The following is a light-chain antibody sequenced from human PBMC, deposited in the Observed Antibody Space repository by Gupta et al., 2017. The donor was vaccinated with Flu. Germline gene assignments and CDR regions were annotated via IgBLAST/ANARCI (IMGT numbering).Light chain of an antibody. V-gene: IGKV3-20*01. CDR3: QQEGSQPIT. CDR1: QSVTSNY. J-gene: IGKJ4*01. CDR2: GAS. Sequence: EIVLTQSPGTLSLSPGERATLSCRASQSVTSNYLAWYQQKAGQAPRLLIYGASSRATGIPDRFSGSGSGTDFTLTISRLEPEDFAVYYCQQEGSQPITFGGGTKVEIK.